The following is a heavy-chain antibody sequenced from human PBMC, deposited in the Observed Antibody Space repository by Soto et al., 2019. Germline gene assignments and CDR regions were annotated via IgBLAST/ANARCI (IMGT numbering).Heavy chain of an antibody. CDR1: GYTFTSYD. CDR2: MNPNSGNT. V-gene: IGHV1-8*01. J-gene: IGHJ3*02. D-gene: IGHD3-9*01. Sequence: ASVKVSCKASGYTFTSYDINWVRQATGQGLEWMGWMNPNSGNTGYAQKFRGRVTMTRNTSISTAYMELSSLRSEDTAVYYCARGSRYFDWLSYDAFDIWGQGTMVTV. CDR3: ARGSRYFDWLSYDAFDI.